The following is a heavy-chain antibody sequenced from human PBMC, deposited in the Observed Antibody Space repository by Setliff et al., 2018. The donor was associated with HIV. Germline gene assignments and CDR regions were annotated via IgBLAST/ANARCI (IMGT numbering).Heavy chain of an antibody. V-gene: IGHV4-34*01. D-gene: IGHD3-22*01. CDR1: GGSLSGYH. Sequence: SETLSLTCAVYGGSLSGYHWSWIRQSPEKGLEWIGEINHSGSTNYNPSLKSRATMSVDTSKNQFSLKLSSVTAADTAVYYCARGGGYDRSGYYPFDYWGQGAPVTVSS. CDR2: INHSGST. J-gene: IGHJ4*02. CDR3: ARGGGYDRSGYYPFDY.